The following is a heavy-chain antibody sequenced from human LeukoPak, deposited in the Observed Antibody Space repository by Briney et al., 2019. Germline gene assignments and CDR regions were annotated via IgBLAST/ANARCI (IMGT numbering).Heavy chain of an antibody. D-gene: IGHD3-3*01. CDR1: GFDFSSNW. V-gene: IGHV3-74*01. J-gene: IGHJ4*02. Sequence: GGSLRLSCAASGFDFSSNWMHWVRHAPGQGLVWVSRIKGDGISTNYADSVKGRFTISRDIAKNTLYLQMNSLRAEGTGVYYCAKDHYWSIDYWGRGTLVTVSS. CDR3: AKDHYWSIDY. CDR2: IKGDGIST.